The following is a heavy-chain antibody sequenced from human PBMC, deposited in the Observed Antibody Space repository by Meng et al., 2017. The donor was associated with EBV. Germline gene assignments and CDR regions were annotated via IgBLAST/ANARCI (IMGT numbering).Heavy chain of an antibody. CDR3: ARAEIAAAGRLDY. J-gene: IGHJ4*02. Sequence: GQLLPPWGGVKKPGSSVKVSCKASGGPFSSYAISWVRQAPGQGLEWMGGIIPIFGTANYAQKFQGRVTITADKSTSTAYMELSSLRSEDTAVYYCARAEIAAAGRLDYWGQGTLVTVSS. D-gene: IGHD6-13*01. CDR2: IIPIFGTA. V-gene: IGHV1-69*06. CDR1: GGPFSSYA.